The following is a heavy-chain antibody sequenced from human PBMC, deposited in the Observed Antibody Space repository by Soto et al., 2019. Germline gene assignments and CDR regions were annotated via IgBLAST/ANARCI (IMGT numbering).Heavy chain of an antibody. CDR2: IKQDGSEK. CDR3: WSIAAAGRFDY. J-gene: IGHJ4*02. D-gene: IGHD6-13*01. Sequence: PGGSLRLSCAASGFTFSSYWMSWVRQAPGKGLEWVANIKQDGSEKYYVDSVKGRFTISRDNAKNSLYLQMNSLRAEDTAVYYCWSIAAAGRFDYWGQGTLVTVSS. V-gene: IGHV3-7*01. CDR1: GFTFSSYW.